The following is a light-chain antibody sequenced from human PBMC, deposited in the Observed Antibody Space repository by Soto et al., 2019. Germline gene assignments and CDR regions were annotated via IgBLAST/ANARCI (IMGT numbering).Light chain of an antibody. V-gene: IGKV1-5*03. J-gene: IGKJ1*01. CDR1: QSIDSW. CDR2: KAS. Sequence: DIPMTQSPSTLSASIGDRVTITCRASQSIDSWLAWYQQKPGKGPKLLIYKASSLQTGVPSRFSGSGSGTEFTLTISSLQADDFATYYCQHYNSYSRTFGKGPKVEVK. CDR3: QHYNSYSRT.